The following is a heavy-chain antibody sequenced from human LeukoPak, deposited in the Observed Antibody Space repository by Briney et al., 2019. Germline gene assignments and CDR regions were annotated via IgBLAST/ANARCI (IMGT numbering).Heavy chain of an antibody. CDR3: TKGSGSSRPYYFDI. CDR2: LSGGGDST. CDR1: GFTFSSYV. D-gene: IGHD6-6*01. V-gene: IGHV3-23*01. Sequence: PGGSLRLSCATSGFTFSSYVMSWVRQVPGKGLEWVTALSGGGDSTYYADSVKGRFTVSRDNSKSTLYLQMNSLRADGTAVYYCTKGSGSSRPYYFDIWGQGTLVTVSS. J-gene: IGHJ4*02.